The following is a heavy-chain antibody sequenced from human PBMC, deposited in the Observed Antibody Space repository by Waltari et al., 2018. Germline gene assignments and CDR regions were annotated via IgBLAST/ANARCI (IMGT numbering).Heavy chain of an antibody. CDR2: IHGSGRT. CDR1: GDSMNRNNW. CDR3: ARDRGRGLYLDS. V-gene: IGHV4-4*02. D-gene: IGHD2-15*01. J-gene: IGHJ4*02. Sequence: QLQLQQSGPGLVKPSESLSLTCAVSGDSMNRNNWWNWVRQPPGKGLEWIGQIHGSGRTNYNPPLESRVTVSIDTSNNQFSLKVSYATAADTAVYYCARDRGRGLYLDSWGQGTLVTVSP.